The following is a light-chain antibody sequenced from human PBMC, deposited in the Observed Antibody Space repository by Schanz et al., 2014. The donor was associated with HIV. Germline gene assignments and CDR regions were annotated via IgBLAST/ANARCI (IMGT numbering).Light chain of an antibody. CDR1: ALNVGDNS. Sequence: QSVLTQPPSVSALPGQRVTISCSGGALNVGDNSVSWYQQFPGTAPKLLIFANYQRPSEIPDRFSGSKTGTSGTLAISGLQTGDEADYYCATWDSALREVVFGGGTKLDRP. CDR3: ATWDSALREVV. J-gene: IGLJ2*01. V-gene: IGLV1-51*01. CDR2: ANY.